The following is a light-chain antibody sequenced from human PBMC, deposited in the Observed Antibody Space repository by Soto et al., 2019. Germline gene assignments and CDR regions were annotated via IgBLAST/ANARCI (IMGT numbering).Light chain of an antibody. Sequence: DIVMTQSPLSLYVTPGEPASISCRSSQSLLHSNGYNYLDWYLQKPGQSPQLLIYLVSNRASGVPSRFSGSTTGTDFTLTITGLQPEESATYYCQQNLSVPRTFGLGTKGDNK. J-gene: IGKJ1*01. CDR1: QSLLHSNGYNY. CDR3: QQNLSVPRT. V-gene: IGKV2-28*01. CDR2: LVS.